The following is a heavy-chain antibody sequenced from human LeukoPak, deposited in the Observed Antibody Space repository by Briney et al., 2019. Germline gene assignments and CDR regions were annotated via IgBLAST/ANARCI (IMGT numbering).Heavy chain of an antibody. CDR3: AAQPLGYCSSTSCYTGDY. Sequence: SVTVSCKASGGTFSSYAIGWVRQAPGQGLEWIGGIIPIFGTAIYAQKSQGRVTITGDETTSTAYMELSSLRSEDTAVYYCAAQPLGYCSSTSCYTGDYWGQGTLVTVSS. CDR2: IIPIFGTA. CDR1: GGTFSSYA. V-gene: IGHV1-69*13. D-gene: IGHD2-2*02. J-gene: IGHJ4*02.